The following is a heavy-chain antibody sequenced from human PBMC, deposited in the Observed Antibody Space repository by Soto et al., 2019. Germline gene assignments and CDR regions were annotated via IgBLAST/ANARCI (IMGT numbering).Heavy chain of an antibody. D-gene: IGHD4-17*01. V-gene: IGHV1-8*01. CDR3: ARGRNQYGDYVWWFDP. CDR2: MNPNSGNT. Sequence: QVQLVQSGAEVKKPGASVKVSCKASGYTFTSYDINWVRQATGQGLEWMGWMNPNSGNTGYAQKFQGRVTMTRNTSISTAYMELSSLRSEDTAVYYCARGRNQYGDYVWWFDPWGQGTLVTVSS. CDR1: GYTFTSYD. J-gene: IGHJ5*02.